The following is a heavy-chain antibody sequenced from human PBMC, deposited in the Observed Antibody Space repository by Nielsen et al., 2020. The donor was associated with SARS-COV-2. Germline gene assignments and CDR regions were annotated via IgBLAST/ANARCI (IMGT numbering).Heavy chain of an antibody. D-gene: IGHD3-3*01. J-gene: IGHJ4*02. V-gene: IGHV3-15*01. CDR2: IKSKTDGGTT. CDR1: GFTFSNAW. Sequence: ETLSLTCAASGFTFSNAWMSWVRQAPGKGLEWVGRIKSKTDGGTTDYAAPVKGRFTISRDDSKNTLYLQMNSLKTEDTAVYYCTTDPIITIFGVVTGYWGQGTLVTVSS. CDR3: TTDPIITIFGVVTGY.